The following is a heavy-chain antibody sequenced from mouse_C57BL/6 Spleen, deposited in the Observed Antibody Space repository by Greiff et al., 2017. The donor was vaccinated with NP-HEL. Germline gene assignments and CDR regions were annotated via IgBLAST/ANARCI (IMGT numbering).Heavy chain of an antibody. Sequence: EVQLQQSGPELVKPGASVKISCKASGYTFTDYYMNWVKQSHGKSLEWIGDINPNNGGTSYNQKFKGKATLTVDKSSSTAYMELRSLTSEDSAVYYCARKRLYGNYVGYVDVWGTGTTVTVSS. CDR1: GYTFTDYY. D-gene: IGHD2-1*01. CDR3: ARKRLYGNYVGYVDV. V-gene: IGHV1-26*01. CDR2: INPNNGGT. J-gene: IGHJ1*03.